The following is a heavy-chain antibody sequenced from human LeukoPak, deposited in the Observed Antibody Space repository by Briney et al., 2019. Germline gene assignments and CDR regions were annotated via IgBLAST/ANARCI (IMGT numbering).Heavy chain of an antibody. J-gene: IGHJ4*02. V-gene: IGHV3-53*01. CDR2: IYSGGNI. D-gene: IGHD2-15*01. CDR1: GFTVSSTY. CDR3: ASRHCSGGGCYFAGADPFDY. Sequence: PGGSLRLSCAASGFTVSSTYMSWVRQAPGKGLEWVSVIYSGGNIYYIDSVKGRFTISRDTSKNTLYLQMNSLRAEDTAVHYCASRHCSGGGCYFAGADPFDYWGQGTLVTVSS.